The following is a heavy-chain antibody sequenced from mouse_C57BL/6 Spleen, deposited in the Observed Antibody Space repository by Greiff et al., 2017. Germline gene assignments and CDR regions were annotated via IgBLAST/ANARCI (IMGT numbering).Heavy chain of an antibody. J-gene: IGHJ2*01. V-gene: IGHV1-62-2*01. CDR3: ARHEGSPYYGSSYCFDY. D-gene: IGHD1-1*01. CDR1: GYTFTEYT. Sequence: QVQLQQSGAELVKPGASVKLSCKASGYTFTEYTIHWVKQRSGQGLEWLGWFYPGSGSIKYNEKFKDKATLTADKSSSTVYMELSRLTSEDSAVYFCARHEGSPYYGSSYCFDYWGQGTTLTVSS. CDR2: FYPGSGSI.